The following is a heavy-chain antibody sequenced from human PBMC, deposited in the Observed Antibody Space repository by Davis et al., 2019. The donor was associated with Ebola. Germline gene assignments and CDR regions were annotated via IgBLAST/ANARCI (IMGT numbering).Heavy chain of an antibody. CDR2: IYYSGST. D-gene: IGHD3-16*02. V-gene: IGHV4-59*08. Sequence: MPSETLSLTCTVSGGSISSYYWSWIRQPPGKGLEWIGYIYYSGSTNYNPSLKSRVTISVDTSKNQFSLKLSSVTAADTAVYYCARQGYPRNYYYYGMDVWGQGTTVTVSS. CDR1: GGSISSYY. J-gene: IGHJ6*02. CDR3: ARQGYPRNYYYYGMDV.